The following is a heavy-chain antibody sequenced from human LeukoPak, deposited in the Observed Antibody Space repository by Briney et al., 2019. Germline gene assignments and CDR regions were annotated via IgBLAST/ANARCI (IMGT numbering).Heavy chain of an antibody. CDR2: INHSGST. CDR3: ARGRGGSYYYYYYYMDV. CDR1: GDFITAYY. V-gene: IGHV4-34*01. J-gene: IGHJ6*03. D-gene: IGHD1-26*01. Sequence: PSETLSLTCIVSGDFITAYYWSWIRQPPGKGLEWIGEINHSGSTNYNPSLKSRVTISVDTSKNQFSLKLSSVTAADTAVYYCARGRGGSYYYYYYYMDVWGKGTTVTVSS.